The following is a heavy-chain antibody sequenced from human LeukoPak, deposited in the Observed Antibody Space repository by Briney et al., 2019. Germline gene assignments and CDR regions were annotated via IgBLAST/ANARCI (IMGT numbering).Heavy chain of an antibody. Sequence: GGSLRLSCAASGFTFSDHYMDWVRQAPGKGLELVGRSKNKANSYITQYAAFVQGRFTISRDDSKNSLYLQINSLKTEDTAVYYCARDDGGQGDYWGQGTLVTVSS. CDR1: GFTFSDHY. CDR3: ARDDGGQGDY. D-gene: IGHD2-15*01. CDR2: SKNKANSYIT. V-gene: IGHV3-72*01. J-gene: IGHJ4*02.